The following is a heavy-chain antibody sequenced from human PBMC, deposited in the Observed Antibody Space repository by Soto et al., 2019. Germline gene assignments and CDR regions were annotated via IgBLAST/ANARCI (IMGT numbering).Heavy chain of an antibody. J-gene: IGHJ4*02. V-gene: IGHV4-59*01. CDR3: ARRYGDSFDY. CDR1: GGSISSYY. Sequence: SETLSLTCTVSGGSISSYYWSWIRQPPGKGLEWIGYIYYSGSTNYNPSLKSRVTISVDTSKNQFSLKLSSVTAAGTAVYYCARRYGDSFDYWGQGTLVTVSS. CDR2: IYYSGST. D-gene: IGHD4-17*01.